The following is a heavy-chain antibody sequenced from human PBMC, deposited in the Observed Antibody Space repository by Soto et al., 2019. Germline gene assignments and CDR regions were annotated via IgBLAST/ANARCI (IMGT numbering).Heavy chain of an antibody. D-gene: IGHD5-18*01. Sequence: PSETLSLTCTVSGGSISSYYWSWIRQPPGKGLEWIGYIYYSGSTNYNPSLKSRVTLSVDTSKNQFSLKLSSVTAADTAVYYCARVRGYSYGYGSFDYWGQGTLVTVSS. CDR3: ARVRGYSYGYGSFDY. V-gene: IGHV4-59*01. CDR1: GGSISSYY. CDR2: IYYSGST. J-gene: IGHJ4*02.